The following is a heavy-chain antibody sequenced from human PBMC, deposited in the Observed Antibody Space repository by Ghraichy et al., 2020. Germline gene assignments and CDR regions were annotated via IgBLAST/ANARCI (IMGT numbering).Heavy chain of an antibody. D-gene: IGHD2-21*01. CDR2: ISGSGGST. Sequence: GGSLRLSCASSGFTFSSYAMIWVRQAPGKGLEWVSAISGSGGSTYYADSVKGRFTISRDNSKNTLYLQMNSLRAEDTAVYYCAKTRSRHSGGYFDYWGQGILVTVSS. CDR3: AKTRSRHSGGYFDY. J-gene: IGHJ4*02. V-gene: IGHV3-23*01. CDR1: GFTFSSYA.